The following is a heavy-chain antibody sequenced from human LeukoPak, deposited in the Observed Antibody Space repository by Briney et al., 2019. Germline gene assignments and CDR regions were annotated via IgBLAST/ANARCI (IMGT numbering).Heavy chain of an antibody. CDR1: GGSISSYY. CDR2: IYYSGST. D-gene: IGHD6-19*01. Sequence: SETLSLTCTVSGGSISSYYWSLIRQPPGKGLEWIGYIYYSGSTNYNPSLKSRVTISVDTSKNQFSLKLSSVTAADTAVYYCARRSGGSGWYYFDYWGQGTLVTVSS. V-gene: IGHV4-59*08. CDR3: ARRSGGSGWYYFDY. J-gene: IGHJ4*02.